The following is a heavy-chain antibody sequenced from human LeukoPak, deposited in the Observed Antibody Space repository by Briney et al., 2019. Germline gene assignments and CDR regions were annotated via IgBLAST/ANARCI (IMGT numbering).Heavy chain of an antibody. J-gene: IGHJ4*02. CDR1: GFIFSNYW. CDR3: ARGTVAGKAPY. V-gene: IGHV3-7*01. D-gene: IGHD6-19*01. CDR2: IKQDGSEK. Sequence: PGGSLRLSCAASGFIFSNYWMSWVRQAPGKGLEWVANIKQDGSEKYYVDSVKGRFTISRDNAKNSLYVQMNSLRAEDTAVYYCARGTVAGKAPYWGQGTLVTVSS.